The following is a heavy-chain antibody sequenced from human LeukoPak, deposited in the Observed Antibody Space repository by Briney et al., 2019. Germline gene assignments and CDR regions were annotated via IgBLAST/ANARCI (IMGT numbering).Heavy chain of an antibody. D-gene: IGHD1-26*01. V-gene: IGHV3-30-3*01. Sequence: PGGSLRLSCAASGFTFSSYAMHWVRQAPGKGLEWVAVISYDGSNKYYADSVKGRFTISRDNSENTLYLQMNSLRAEDTAVYYCARDQEGATGGFDYWGQGTLVTVSS. CDR1: GFTFSSYA. J-gene: IGHJ4*02. CDR2: ISYDGSNK. CDR3: ARDQEGATGGFDY.